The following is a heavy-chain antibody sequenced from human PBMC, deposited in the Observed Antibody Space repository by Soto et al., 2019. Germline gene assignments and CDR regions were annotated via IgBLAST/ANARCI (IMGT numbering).Heavy chain of an antibody. V-gene: IGHV5-10-1*01. CDR1: GYSFAGYW. CDR2: IDPSDSQT. CDR3: ARQIYDSDTGPNFQYYFDS. J-gene: IGHJ4*02. Sequence: GESLKISCKGSGYSFAGYWITWVRQKPGKGLEWMGRIDPSDSQTYYSPSFRGHVTISVTKSITTVFLQWSSLRATDTAMYYCARQIYDSDTGPNFQYYFDSWGQGTPVTVSS. D-gene: IGHD3-22*01.